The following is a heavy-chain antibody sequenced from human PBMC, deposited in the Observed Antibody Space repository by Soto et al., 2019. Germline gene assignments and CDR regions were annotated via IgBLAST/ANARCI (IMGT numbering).Heavy chain of an antibody. CDR1: GFTFSDHH. CDR3: ACDYRDY. D-gene: IGHD4-17*01. CDR2: SRNKADSYTP. V-gene: IGHV3-72*01. Sequence: ESGGGLVQAGGSLRLSCAVSGFTFSDHHMDWVRQAPGKGLEWVGRSRNKADSYTPEYAASVKGRFTISRDDSKNSLYLQVDSLKTDDTAVYYCACDYRDYGGQGTLVTVSS. J-gene: IGHJ4*02.